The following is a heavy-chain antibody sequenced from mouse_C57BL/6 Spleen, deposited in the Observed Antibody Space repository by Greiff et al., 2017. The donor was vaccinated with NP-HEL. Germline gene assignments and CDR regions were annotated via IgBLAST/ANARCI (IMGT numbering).Heavy chain of an antibody. J-gene: IGHJ2*01. Sequence: EVQLQQSGPELVKPGASVKISCKASGYSFTGYYMNWVKQSPEKSLEWIGEINPSTGGTTYNQKFKAKATLTGDKSSSTADMQLKSLTSEDSAVYYCARDTVVPFDYWGQGTTLTVSS. CDR2: INPSTGGT. V-gene: IGHV1-42*01. CDR1: GYSFTGYY. CDR3: ARDTVVPFDY. D-gene: IGHD1-1*01.